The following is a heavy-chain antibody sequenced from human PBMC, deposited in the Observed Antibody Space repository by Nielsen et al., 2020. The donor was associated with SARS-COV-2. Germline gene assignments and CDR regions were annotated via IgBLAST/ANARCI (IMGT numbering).Heavy chain of an antibody. Sequence: ASVKVSCKASGYAFTDYYIHWVRQAPGKGLEWMGRINHNSGGTNYAQKFQGTVTMTSDESISTVYMELTSDDTAVYYCARARATIFGLVMSYGMDVWGQGTTVAVSS. CDR1: GYAFTDYY. CDR2: INHNSGGT. CDR3: ARARATIFGLVMSYGMDV. V-gene: IGHV1-2*06. J-gene: IGHJ6*02. D-gene: IGHD3/OR15-3a*01.